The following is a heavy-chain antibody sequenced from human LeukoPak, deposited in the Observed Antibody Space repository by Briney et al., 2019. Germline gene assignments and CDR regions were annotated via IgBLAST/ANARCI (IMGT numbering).Heavy chain of an antibody. Sequence: ASVKVPCKACGGTFSSYAISWVRQAPGQGLEWMGRIIPIFGIANYAQKFQGRVTITADKSTSTAYMELSSLRSEDTAVYYCARSQRGYSYGYYYYYGMDVWGQGTTVTVSS. CDR1: GGTFSSYA. CDR3: ARSQRGYSYGYYYYYGMDV. CDR2: IIPIFGIA. J-gene: IGHJ6*02. D-gene: IGHD5-18*01. V-gene: IGHV1-69*04.